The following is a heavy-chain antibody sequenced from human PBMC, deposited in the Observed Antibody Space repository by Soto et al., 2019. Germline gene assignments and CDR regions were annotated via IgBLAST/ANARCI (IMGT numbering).Heavy chain of an antibody. V-gene: IGHV3-30*18. Sequence: QVQLVESGGGVVQPGRSLRLSCAASGFTFSSYGMHWVRQAPGKGLEWVAVISYDGSNKYYADSVKGRFTISRDNSKNTLYLQMNSLRAEDTAVYYCAKDVPRGDRYGRGGDYWGQGTLVTVSS. CDR2: ISYDGSNK. J-gene: IGHJ4*02. CDR3: AKDVPRGDRYGRGGDY. CDR1: GFTFSSYG. D-gene: IGHD5-18*01.